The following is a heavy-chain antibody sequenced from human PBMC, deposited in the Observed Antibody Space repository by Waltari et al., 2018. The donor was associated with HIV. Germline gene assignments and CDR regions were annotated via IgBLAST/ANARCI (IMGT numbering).Heavy chain of an antibody. Sequence: EVQLVESGGGPVKRGGSLRFSGVPSGFIFSSYSMTWVRQAPGKGPEWVSSISSSGNFKHYADSVKGRFTISRDNAENSLYLQMNGLRAEDTAIYYCARDSRGSTWSLNWFDPWGQGTLVTVSS. CDR1: GFIFSSYS. D-gene: IGHD6-6*01. J-gene: IGHJ5*02. CDR3: ARDSRGSTWSLNWFDP. CDR2: ISSSGNFK. V-gene: IGHV3-21*02.